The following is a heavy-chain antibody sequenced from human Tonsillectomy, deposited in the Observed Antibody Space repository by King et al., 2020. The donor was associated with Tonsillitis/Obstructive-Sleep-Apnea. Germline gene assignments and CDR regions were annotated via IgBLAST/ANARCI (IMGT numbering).Heavy chain of an antibody. CDR2: IYPGDSDT. V-gene: IGHV5-51*01. D-gene: IGHD6-6*01. Sequence: VQLVESGAEVKKPGESLKISCKGSGYSFTSYWIGWVRQMPGKGLEWMGIIYPGDSDTRYSPSFQGQVTISAEKSISTAYLQWSSLKASDTAMYYWARHWEYSSSSNWFDPWGQGTLVTVSS. J-gene: IGHJ5*02. CDR1: GYSFTSYW. CDR3: ARHWEYSSSSNWFDP.